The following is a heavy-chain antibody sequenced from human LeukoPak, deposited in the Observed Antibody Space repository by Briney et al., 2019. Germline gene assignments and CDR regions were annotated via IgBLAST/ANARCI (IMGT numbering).Heavy chain of an antibody. J-gene: IGHJ4*02. CDR1: GFTFDDYT. CDR2: ISWDGGST. D-gene: IGHD4-11*01. CDR3: AKSGTDFYSNDDSYYFDY. V-gene: IGHV3-43*01. Sequence: GGSLRLSCAASGFTFDDYTMHWVRQAPGKGLEWVSLISWDGGSTYYADSVKGRFTISRDNSKNSLYLQMNSLRTEDTALYYCAKSGTDFYSNDDSYYFDYWGQGTLVTVSS.